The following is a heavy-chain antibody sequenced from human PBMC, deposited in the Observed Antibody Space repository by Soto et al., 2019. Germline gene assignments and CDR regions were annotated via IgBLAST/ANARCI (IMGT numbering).Heavy chain of an antibody. J-gene: IGHJ4*02. V-gene: IGHV3-30-3*01. CDR3: ARDEGGGSDCELGY. CDR2: ISRDGSKT. Sequence: QVQLVESGGGVVQPGRSLTLSCAASGFTFSSYVIHWVRQTPDKGLEWVAFISRDGSKTYYADSVKDRFTISRDKSKNALHQEMNSLRAEVEAVYYCARDEGGGSDCELGYWGQGTLVTVSS. D-gene: IGHD3-10*01. CDR1: GFTFSSYV.